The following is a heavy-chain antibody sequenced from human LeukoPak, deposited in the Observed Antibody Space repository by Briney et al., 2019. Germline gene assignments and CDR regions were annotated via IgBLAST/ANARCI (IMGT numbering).Heavy chain of an antibody. D-gene: IGHD3-10*01. V-gene: IGHV4-39*01. CDR3: ARGQGLYGY. CDR1: GGSITNNNYN. Sequence: PSETLSLTCTVSGGSITNNNYNWDWIRQPPGKGLEWIGDLYYSGSTHYNPSLKSRVTISVDTSKNQFSLKLSSVTAADTAVYYCARGQGLYGYWGQGTLVTVSS. CDR2: LYYSGST. J-gene: IGHJ4*02.